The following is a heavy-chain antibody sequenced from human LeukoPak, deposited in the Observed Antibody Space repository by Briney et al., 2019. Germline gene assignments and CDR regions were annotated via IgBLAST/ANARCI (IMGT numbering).Heavy chain of an antibody. CDR2: IYYSGST. CDR3: ARLARITMVRGAISP. Sequence: SETLSLTCTVSGGSISSYYWSWIRQPPGKGLEWIGYIYYSGSTNYNPSLKSRVTISVDTSKNQFSLKLSSVTAADTAVYYCARLARITMVRGAISPWGQGTLVTVSS. CDR1: GGSISSYY. J-gene: IGHJ5*02. D-gene: IGHD3-10*01. V-gene: IGHV4-59*12.